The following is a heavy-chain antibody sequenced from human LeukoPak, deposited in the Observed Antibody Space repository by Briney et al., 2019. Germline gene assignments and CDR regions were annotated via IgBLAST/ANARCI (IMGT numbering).Heavy chain of an antibody. D-gene: IGHD3-10*01. V-gene: IGHV3-74*01. CDR2: INHDGSSA. CDR1: GFTFTTFW. Sequence: PGGSLRLSCATSGFTFTTFWMHWVRQAPGKGLVWVARINHDGSSANYVDSVKGRFTISRDNSRNTLYLQMNSLRAEDTAVYYCAKDGVWIGEKKANMDIWGKGTTV. CDR3: AKDGVWIGEKKANMDI. J-gene: IGHJ6*03.